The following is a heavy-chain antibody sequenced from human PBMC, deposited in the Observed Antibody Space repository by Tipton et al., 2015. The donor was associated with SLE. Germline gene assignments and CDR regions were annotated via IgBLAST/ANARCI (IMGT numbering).Heavy chain of an antibody. V-gene: IGHV1-18*01. CDR1: GYTFTHYG. Sequence: QLVQSGAEVKRPGASVKVSCKASGYTFTHYGLSWVRQAPGQGLEWMAWISLYNGNRNYAHKFQDRVTLTTDTSTSIAYMELRSLRPDDTAVYYCAKEAVAGTRYFDLWGRGTLVSVSS. J-gene: IGHJ2*01. D-gene: IGHD6-19*01. CDR3: AKEAVAGTRYFDL. CDR2: ISLYNGNR.